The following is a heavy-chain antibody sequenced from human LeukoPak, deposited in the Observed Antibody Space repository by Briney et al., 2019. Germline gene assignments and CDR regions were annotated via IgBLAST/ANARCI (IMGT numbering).Heavy chain of an antibody. Sequence: GESLKISCKGSGNSFTSYWIGWVRQMPGKGLEWMGIIFLGDSETRYSPSFQGQVTFSADKSISTAYLHWSSLKASDTAMYYCVRFALSSSLDHWGQGTLVTVSS. CDR1: GNSFTSYW. D-gene: IGHD6-13*01. CDR2: IFLGDSET. CDR3: VRFALSSSLDH. V-gene: IGHV5-51*01. J-gene: IGHJ5*02.